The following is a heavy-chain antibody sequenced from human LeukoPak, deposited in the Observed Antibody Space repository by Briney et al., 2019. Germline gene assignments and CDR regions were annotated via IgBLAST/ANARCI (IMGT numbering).Heavy chain of an antibody. D-gene: IGHD2-2*01. Sequence: ASVKVSCKASGYTFTSYGISWVRQAPGQGLEWMGWISAYNGNTNYAQKLQGRVTMTTDTSTSTAYMELRSLRSDDTAVYYCARAARCRSTSCYGLFYYYYGMDVWGQGTTVTVSS. J-gene: IGHJ6*02. CDR2: ISAYNGNT. V-gene: IGHV1-18*01. CDR1: GYTFTSYG. CDR3: ARAARCRSTSCYGLFYYYYGMDV.